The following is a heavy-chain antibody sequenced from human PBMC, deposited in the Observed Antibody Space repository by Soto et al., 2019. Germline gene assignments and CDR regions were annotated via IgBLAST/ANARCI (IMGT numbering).Heavy chain of an antibody. CDR1: GFTFSNAW. V-gene: IGHV3-15*01. Sequence: GGSLRLSCAASGFTFSNAWMSWVRQAPGKGLEWVGRIKSKTDGGTTDYAAPVKGRFTISRDDSKSTLYLQMNSLKTEDTAVYYCTTVPTAHYYYGMDVWGQGTTVTVSS. CDR3: TTVPTAHYYYGMDV. CDR2: IKSKTDGGTT. J-gene: IGHJ6*02. D-gene: IGHD4-17*01.